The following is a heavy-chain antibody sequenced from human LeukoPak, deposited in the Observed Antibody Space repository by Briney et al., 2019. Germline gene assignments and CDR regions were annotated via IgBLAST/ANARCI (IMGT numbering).Heavy chain of an antibody. D-gene: IGHD3-9*01. V-gene: IGHV3-21*01. CDR2: ISSSSSYI. Sequence: GGSLRLSCAASGITFNSYTMNWVRQAPGKGLEWVSSISSSSSYIYYAASVKGRFTISRDNAKNSLYLQMNSLRAEDTAVYYCARAEQTYYDILTGYYWVYWGQGTLVTVSS. J-gene: IGHJ4*02. CDR3: ARAEQTYYDILTGYYWVY. CDR1: GITFNSYT.